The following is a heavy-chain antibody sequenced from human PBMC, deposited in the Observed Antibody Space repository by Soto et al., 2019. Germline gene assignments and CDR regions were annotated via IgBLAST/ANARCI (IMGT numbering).Heavy chain of an antibody. CDR3: AKEDLERDYFDY. V-gene: IGHV3-48*01. D-gene: IGHD1-1*01. Sequence: GGSLRLSCAASGFTFSSYSMNWVRQAPGKGLEWVSYISSSSSSTYYADSVKGRFTISRDNAKNTLYLQMNSLRAEDTAVYYCAKEDLERDYFDYWGQGTLVTVSS. CDR2: ISSSSSST. J-gene: IGHJ4*02. CDR1: GFTFSSYS.